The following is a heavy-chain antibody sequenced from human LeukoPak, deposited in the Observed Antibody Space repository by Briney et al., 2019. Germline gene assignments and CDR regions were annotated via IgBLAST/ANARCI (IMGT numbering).Heavy chain of an antibody. CDR1: GYTLTELS. Sequence: ASVKVSCKVSGYTLTELSMHWVRQAPGKGLEWMGGFDPEDGETIYAQKFQGRVTMTEDTSTDTAYMELSSLRSEDTAVYYCATLYGSGSYMYFDYWGQGTLVTVSS. CDR3: ATLYGSGSYMYFDY. V-gene: IGHV1-24*01. D-gene: IGHD3-10*01. J-gene: IGHJ4*02. CDR2: FDPEDGET.